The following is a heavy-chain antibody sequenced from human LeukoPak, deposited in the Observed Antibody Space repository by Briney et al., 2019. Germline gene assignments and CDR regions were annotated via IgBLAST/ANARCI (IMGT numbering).Heavy chain of an antibody. Sequence: PGGSLRLSCAASGFTFSSYWMYWVRHAPGKGQVWVARINTDGGSLNYADSVKGRFTISRDNAKNTLYLQMNSLGAEDTAVYYCARRINYYDSSGYYYVRYFDSWGQGTLVAVSS. D-gene: IGHD3-22*01. CDR1: GFTFSSYW. CDR3: ARRINYYDSSGYYYVRYFDS. V-gene: IGHV3-74*01. J-gene: IGHJ4*02. CDR2: INTDGGSL.